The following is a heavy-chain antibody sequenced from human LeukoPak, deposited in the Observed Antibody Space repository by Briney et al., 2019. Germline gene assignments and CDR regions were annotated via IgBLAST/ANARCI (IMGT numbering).Heavy chain of an antibody. CDR1: GYTFTSYY. D-gene: IGHD5-18*01. CDR3: ARDGEMSQIQLWLGYFDY. CDR2: INPSGGST. Sequence: GASVKVSCKASGYTFTSYYMHWVRQAPGQGLEWMGIINPSGGSTSYAQKFQGRVTMTRDTSTSTVYMELSSLRSEDTAVYYCARDGEMSQIQLWLGYFDYWGQGALVTVSS. V-gene: IGHV1-46*01. J-gene: IGHJ4*02.